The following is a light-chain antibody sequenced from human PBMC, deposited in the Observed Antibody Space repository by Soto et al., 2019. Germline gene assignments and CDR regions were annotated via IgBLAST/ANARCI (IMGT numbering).Light chain of an antibody. CDR2: QDI. CDR1: KLGDKY. V-gene: IGLV3-1*01. CDR3: QAWDINNMV. J-gene: IGLJ2*01. Sequence: SYELTQPPSVSVSPGQTASITCSGDKLGDKYASWYQQKPGQSPVLVIYQDIRRPSGIPERFSGSSSGNTATLTISGTQAMDEADYYCQAWDINNMVFGGGTKLTVL.